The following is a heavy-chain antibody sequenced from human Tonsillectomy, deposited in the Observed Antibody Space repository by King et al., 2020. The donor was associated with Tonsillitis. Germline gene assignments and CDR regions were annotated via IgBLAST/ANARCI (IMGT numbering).Heavy chain of an antibody. Sequence: VQLVESGGGLVQPGGSLRLSCAASGFTFSSYWMSWVRQAPGKGLEWVANIKQDGSEKYYVDSVKGRFTISRDNAKNSLYLQMNSLRAEDTAVYYCAREERPTVTEYYFDYWGQGTLVTVSS. J-gene: IGHJ4*02. V-gene: IGHV3-7*01. CDR2: IKQDGSEK. D-gene: IGHD4-17*01. CDR1: GFTFSSYW. CDR3: AREERPTVTEYYFDY.